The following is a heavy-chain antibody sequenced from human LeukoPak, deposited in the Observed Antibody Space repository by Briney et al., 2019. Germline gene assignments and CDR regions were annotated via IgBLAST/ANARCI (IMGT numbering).Heavy chain of an antibody. CDR2: IKQDGSEK. J-gene: IGHJ4*02. CDR3: ARGGYGSGIYYFDY. V-gene: IGHV3-7*04. CDR1: GFTFKNYG. Sequence: PGGSLRLSCAASGFTFKNYGMSWVRQAPGKGLEWVANIKQDGSEKYYVDSVKGRLTISRDNAKNSLYLQMNSLRAEDTAVYYCARGGYGSGIYYFDYWGQGTLVTVSS. D-gene: IGHD3-10*01.